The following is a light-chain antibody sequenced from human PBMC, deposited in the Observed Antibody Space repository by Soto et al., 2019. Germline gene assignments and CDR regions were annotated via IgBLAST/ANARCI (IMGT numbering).Light chain of an antibody. Sequence: VLTQSPGTLALSPGERATLSCRASQGVSSSDLAWYQQKPGQAPRRLIYSTSNRAPGIPDRFSGSGSGTDFTLSISKLEPEDFAVYYGQQYGSSPYTFGQGAKLEIK. J-gene: IGKJ2*01. CDR2: STS. V-gene: IGKV3-20*01. CDR3: QQYGSSPYT. CDR1: QGVSSSD.